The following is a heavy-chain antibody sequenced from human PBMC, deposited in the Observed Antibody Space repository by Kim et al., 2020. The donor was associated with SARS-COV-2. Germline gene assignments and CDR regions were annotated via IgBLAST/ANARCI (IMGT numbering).Heavy chain of an antibody. Sequence: GGSLRLSCAASGFTFSSYGMHWVRQAPGKGLEWVAVISYDGSNKYYADSVKGRFTISRDNSKNTLYLQMNSLRAEDTAVYYCAKVRLAARPNGFDYWGQG. CDR3: AKVRLAARPNGFDY. CDR1: GFTFSSYG. CDR2: ISYDGSNK. V-gene: IGHV3-30*18. D-gene: IGHD6-6*01. J-gene: IGHJ4*02.